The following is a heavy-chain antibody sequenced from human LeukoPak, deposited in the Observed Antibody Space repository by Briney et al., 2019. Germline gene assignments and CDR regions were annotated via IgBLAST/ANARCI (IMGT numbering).Heavy chain of an antibody. CDR3: ARDLGYGGADFVY. CDR2: IIPIFGTA. J-gene: IGHJ4*02. CDR1: GGTFSSYA. Sequence: SVKVSCKASGGTFSSYAISWVRQAPGQGLEWMGGIIPIFGTANYAQKFQGRVTITADESTSTAYMELSSLRSEDTAVYYCARDLGYGGADFVYWGQGTLVTVSS. D-gene: IGHD4-23*01. V-gene: IGHV1-69*13.